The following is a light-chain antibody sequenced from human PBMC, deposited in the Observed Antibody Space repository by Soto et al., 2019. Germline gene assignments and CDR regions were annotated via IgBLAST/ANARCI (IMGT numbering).Light chain of an antibody. V-gene: IGKV1-6*01. Sequence: IQMTQSPSSLSASVGDRVTITCRASQSISNYLNWYQQKPGKVPKLLIYAASTLQSGVPSRFSGSGSGTDFTLTISSLQPEDFATYYCLLDFRYFWAFGQGT. J-gene: IGKJ1*01. CDR3: LLDFRYFWA. CDR2: AAS. CDR1: QSISNY.